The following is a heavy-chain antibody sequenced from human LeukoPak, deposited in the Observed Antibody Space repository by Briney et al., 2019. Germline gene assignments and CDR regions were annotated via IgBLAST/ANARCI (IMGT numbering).Heavy chain of an antibody. CDR2: ISGSGGTT. CDR1: GFTFSSYD. D-gene: IGHD2-2*01. V-gene: IGHV3-23*01. CDR3: AKEAQGCSITSCYFDS. Sequence: PGGSLRLPCEASGFTFSSYDKRGVRQAPGKGLEWVSVISGSGGTTYYADSVKGRFTISRDNSKNTLFLQMNSLRAEDTAVYYCAKEAQGCSITSCYFDSWGQGTLVTVSS. J-gene: IGHJ4*02.